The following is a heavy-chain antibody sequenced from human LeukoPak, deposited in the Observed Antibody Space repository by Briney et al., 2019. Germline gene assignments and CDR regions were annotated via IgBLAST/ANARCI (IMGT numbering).Heavy chain of an antibody. V-gene: IGHV4-59*08. D-gene: IGHD5-24*01. CDR1: GGSISSYY. Sequence: PAGTLSLTCTVSGGSISSYYWSWIRQPPGKGLEWIGDIYYSGSTNYNPSLKSGGTISVDTSKNQFFLKLSSVTAADTAVYYCARRSRMTTIDAFDIWGQGTMVTVSS. J-gene: IGHJ3*02. CDR3: ARRSRMTTIDAFDI. CDR2: IYYSGST.